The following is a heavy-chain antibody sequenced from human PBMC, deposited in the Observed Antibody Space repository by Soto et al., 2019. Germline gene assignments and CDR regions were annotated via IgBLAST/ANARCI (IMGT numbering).Heavy chain of an antibody. CDR1: GGSISSYY. D-gene: IGHD2-15*01. CDR3: ARSDIVVVVAATYAAFDI. V-gene: IGHV4-59*08. Sequence: SETLSLTCTVSGGSISSYYWSWIRQPPGKGLEWIGYIYYSGSTNYNPSLKSRVTISVDTSKNQFSLKLSSVTAADTAVYYCARSDIVVVVAATYAAFDIWGQGTMVTVSS. CDR2: IYYSGST. J-gene: IGHJ3*02.